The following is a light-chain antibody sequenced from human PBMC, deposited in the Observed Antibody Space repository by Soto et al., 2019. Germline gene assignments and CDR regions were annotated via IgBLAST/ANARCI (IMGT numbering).Light chain of an antibody. J-gene: IGKJ4*01. CDR1: HAVSWN. V-gene: IGKV1-33*01. CDR2: DES. CDR3: QQYSSMLS. Sequence: DIQMTQSPSSLSASVGARATTASPSIHAVSWNLNWFRQKPGEAPKLLTYDESNLERGVPSRFSGSGSGTDFTLTISSLQPEDVATYYCQQYSSMLSFGGGTEVDLK.